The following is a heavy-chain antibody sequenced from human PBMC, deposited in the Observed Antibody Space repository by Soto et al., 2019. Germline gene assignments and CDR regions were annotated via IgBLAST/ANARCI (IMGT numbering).Heavy chain of an antibody. J-gene: IGHJ6*02. CDR1: GGSISSGYYS. Sequence: PYETLSLTCSVSGGSISSGYYSWSWIRQPPGKGLEWIGNIYYSGNTYYNPSLMSRLIISIDTCTNQFSLNVGSETSADTADQYCGSPSLYGMVVGCQGTTV. V-gene: IGHV4-30-4*02. CDR2: IYYSGNT. CDR3: GSPSLYGMVV.